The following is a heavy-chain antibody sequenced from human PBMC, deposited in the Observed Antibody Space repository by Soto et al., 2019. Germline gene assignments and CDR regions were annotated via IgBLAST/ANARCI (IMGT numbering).Heavy chain of an antibody. V-gene: IGHV4-59*01. Sequence: SETLSLTCTVSGGSISSYYWSWIRQPPGKGLEWIAYIYYSGSTSYNPSLKSRVSISLDTSKNQFSLKLSSVTAADTAVYYCARTYDGSGPNSGGYGFDIWGQGTMVTVS. CDR2: IYYSGST. CDR3: ARTYDGSGPNSGGYGFDI. D-gene: IGHD3-22*01. J-gene: IGHJ3*02. CDR1: GGSISSYY.